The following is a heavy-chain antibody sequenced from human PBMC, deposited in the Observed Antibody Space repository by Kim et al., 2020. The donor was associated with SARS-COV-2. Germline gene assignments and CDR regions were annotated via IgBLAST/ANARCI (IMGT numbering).Heavy chain of an antibody. CDR3: ARDPGYHYGIDV. CDR1: GFTVSNSY. CDR2: IFSSGST. J-gene: IGHJ6*02. V-gene: IGHV3-53*01. Sequence: GGSLRLSCAASGFTVSNSYMNWVRQAPGKGLEWVSVIFSSGSTYYADSVKGRFTISRDNSKNTLYLQMNSLRAEDTAVYYCARDPGYHYGIDVWGQGTTVTVSS.